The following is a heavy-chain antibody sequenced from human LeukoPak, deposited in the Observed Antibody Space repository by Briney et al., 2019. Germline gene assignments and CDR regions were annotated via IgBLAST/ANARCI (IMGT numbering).Heavy chain of an antibody. V-gene: IGHV1-2*02. D-gene: IGHD3-22*01. CDR1: GYTFTGYY. J-gene: IGHJ3*02. Sequence: ASVKVSCKASGYTFTGYYMHWVRQAPGQGLEWMGWINPNSGGTNYAQKFQGRVTMTRDTSISTAYMELSSLRSEDTAVYYCARGWGAWYYDSSGVDAFDIWGQGTMVTVSS. CDR3: ARGWGAWYYDSSGVDAFDI. CDR2: INPNSGGT.